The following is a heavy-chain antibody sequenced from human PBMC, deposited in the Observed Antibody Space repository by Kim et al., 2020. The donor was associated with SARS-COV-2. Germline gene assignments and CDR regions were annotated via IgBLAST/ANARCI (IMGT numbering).Heavy chain of an antibody. CDR1: GFTFSSYA. Sequence: GGSLRLSCAASGFTFSSYAMNWVRQAPGKGLEWVAVISYDGSNKYYADSVKGRFTISGDNSKNTLYLQMNSLRAEDTALYYCAREPARGQNWGYYSEYWG. CDR2: ISYDGSNK. CDR3: AREPARGQNWGYYSEY. J-gene: IGHJ4*01. D-gene: IGHD7-27*01. V-gene: IGHV3-30*04.